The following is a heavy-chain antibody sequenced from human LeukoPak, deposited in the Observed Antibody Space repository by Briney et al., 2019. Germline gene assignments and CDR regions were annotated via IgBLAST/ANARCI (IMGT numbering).Heavy chain of an antibody. D-gene: IGHD6-13*01. CDR3: ARGDSSSWDPYYFDY. Sequence: SETLSLTCAVYGGSFSGYYWSWTRQPPGRGLEWIGEINHSGSTNYNPSLKSRVTISVDTSKNQFSLKLSSVTAADTAVYYCARGDSSSWDPYYFDYWGQGTLVTVSS. J-gene: IGHJ4*02. V-gene: IGHV4-34*01. CDR1: GGSFSGYY. CDR2: INHSGST.